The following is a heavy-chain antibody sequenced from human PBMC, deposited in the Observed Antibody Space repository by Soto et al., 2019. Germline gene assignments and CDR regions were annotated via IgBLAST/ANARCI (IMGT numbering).Heavy chain of an antibody. CDR1: GFTFSSYW. V-gene: IGHV3-74*01. Sequence: EVQLVESGGGLVQPGGSLRLSCAASGFTFSSYWLHWVRQAPGKGLMWVSRIKSDGITTNYPDSVKGRFTISRDNARNTVYLQMNSLRGDDTAVYFCARGALYAFYLDVWGKGTTVTVSS. CDR3: ARGALYAFYLDV. J-gene: IGHJ6*03. D-gene: IGHD3-16*01. CDR2: IKSDGITT.